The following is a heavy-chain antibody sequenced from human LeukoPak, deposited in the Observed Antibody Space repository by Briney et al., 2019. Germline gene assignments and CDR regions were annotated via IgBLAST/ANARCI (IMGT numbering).Heavy chain of an antibody. J-gene: IGHJ4*02. CDR2: IYYSGST. V-gene: IGHV4-59*01. CDR1: GGSISSYY. Sequence: SETLSLTCTVSGGSISSYYWSWIRQPPGKGLEWIRYIYYSGSTNYNPSLKSRVTISVDTSKNQFSLKLSSVTAADTAVYYCARGRVGSSWVNFDYWGQGTLVTVSS. CDR3: ARGRVGSSWVNFDY. D-gene: IGHD6-13*01.